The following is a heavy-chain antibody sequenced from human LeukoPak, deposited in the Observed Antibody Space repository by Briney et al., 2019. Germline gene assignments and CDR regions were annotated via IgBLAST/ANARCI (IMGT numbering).Heavy chain of an antibody. V-gene: IGHV3-30*03. CDR3: AREGYYGSGSPPSLYFDY. CDR2: TSSDLNVK. J-gene: IGHJ4*02. CDR1: GFTFSSYW. Sequence: GGSLRLSCAASGFTFSSYWMSWVRQAPGKGLEWVAVTSSDLNVKLYADSVKGRFTISRDNSRSTLYLQMNSLRPEDTAIYYCAREGYYGSGSPPSLYFDYWGQGALVTVSS. D-gene: IGHD3-10*01.